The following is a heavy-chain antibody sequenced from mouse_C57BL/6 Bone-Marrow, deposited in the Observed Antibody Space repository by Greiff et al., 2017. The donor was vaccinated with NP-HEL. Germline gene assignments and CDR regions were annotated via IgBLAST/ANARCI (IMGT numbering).Heavy chain of an antibody. CDR2: IYPGSGNT. J-gene: IGHJ2*01. CDR3: ARNHYGSSYHY. Sequence: QVQLQQSGAELVRPGASVKLSCKASGYTFTDYYINWVKQRPGQGLEWIARIYPGSGNTYYNEKFKGKATLTAEKSSSTAYMQLSSLTSEDSAVYFCARNHYGSSYHYWGQGTTLTVSS. V-gene: IGHV1-76*01. CDR1: GYTFTDYY. D-gene: IGHD1-1*01.